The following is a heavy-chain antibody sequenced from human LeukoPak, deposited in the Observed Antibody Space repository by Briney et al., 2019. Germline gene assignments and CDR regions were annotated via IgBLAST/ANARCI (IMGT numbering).Heavy chain of an antibody. J-gene: IGHJ4*02. Sequence: GGSLRLSCAASGFTFNNYAMNWVRQAPAKGLEWVSAISGNGRSTYYANSVKGRFTISRDNSKNTLYLQMNSLRAEDTAVYYCAKDPGYSGYDYFDYWGQGTLVTVSS. CDR1: GFTFNNYA. V-gene: IGHV3-23*01. CDR3: AKDPGYSGYDYFDY. CDR2: ISGNGRST. D-gene: IGHD5-12*01.